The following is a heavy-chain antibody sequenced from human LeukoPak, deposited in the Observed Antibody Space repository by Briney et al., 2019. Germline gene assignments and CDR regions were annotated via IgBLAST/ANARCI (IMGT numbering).Heavy chain of an antibody. J-gene: IGHJ4*02. CDR3: ARHSYDYVWGSYRSFDY. CDR2: IYYSGST. D-gene: IGHD3-16*02. V-gene: IGHV4-59*08. Sequence: SETLSLTCTVSGGSISSYYWSWIRQPPGKGLEWIGYIYYSGSTNYNPSLKSRVTISVDTSKNQFSLKPSSVTAADTAVYYCARHSYDYVWGSYRSFDYWGQGTLVTVSS. CDR1: GGSISSYY.